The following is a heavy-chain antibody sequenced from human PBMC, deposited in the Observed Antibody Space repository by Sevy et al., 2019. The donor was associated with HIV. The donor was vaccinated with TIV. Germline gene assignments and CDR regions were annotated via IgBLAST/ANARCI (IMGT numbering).Heavy chain of an antibody. CDR1: GGSISSYY. D-gene: IGHD4-4*01. Sequence: SETLSLTCTVSGGSISSYYWSWIRQPPGKGLEWIGYIYYSGSTNYNPSLKSRVTISVDTSTNQFSLKLSSVTAADTAVYYCAGVGPTGAGTTARKYWYFDLWGRGTLVTVSS. V-gene: IGHV4-59*01. J-gene: IGHJ2*01. CDR2: IYYSGST. CDR3: AGVGPTGAGTTARKYWYFDL.